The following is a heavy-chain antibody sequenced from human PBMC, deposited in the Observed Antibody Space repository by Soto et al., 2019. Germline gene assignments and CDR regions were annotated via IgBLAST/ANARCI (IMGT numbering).Heavy chain of an antibody. J-gene: IGHJ4*02. CDR3: ANLVGETVTTLFVN. V-gene: IGHV3-23*01. CDR1: GFTFSAYA. CDR2: ISGSDGST. Sequence: EVQLLESGGGLVQPGGSLRLSCAASGFTFSAYAMSWVRQAPGKGLELVSGISGSDGSTHYADSVKGRFTISRSNSRNTMYLQMNNLRVQDTDVYYSANLVGETVTTLFVNLGQGTLVTVSS. D-gene: IGHD4-17*01.